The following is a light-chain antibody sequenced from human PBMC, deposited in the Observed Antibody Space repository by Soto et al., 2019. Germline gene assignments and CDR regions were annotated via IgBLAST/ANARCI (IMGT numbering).Light chain of an antibody. CDR2: DVT. V-gene: IGLV2-11*01. CDR3: CSYAGTYTYV. CDR1: SSDISDYHY. J-gene: IGLJ1*01. Sequence: QSVLTQPRSVSGSPGQSVTISCTGTSSDISDYHYNSVSWHQQHPDKAPKVMIFDVTKRPSGVPDRFSGSKSGNTASLTISGLQAEDEADYYCCSYAGTYTYVFGTGTKVTVL.